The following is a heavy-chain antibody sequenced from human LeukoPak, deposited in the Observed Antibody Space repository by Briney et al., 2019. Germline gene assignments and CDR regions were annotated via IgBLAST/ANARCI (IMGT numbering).Heavy chain of an antibody. CDR3: AKREAITVIYCFDY. D-gene: IGHD4-17*01. CDR1: GFTFSDYY. J-gene: IGHJ4*02. Sequence: GGSLRLSCAASGFTFSDYYMSWIRQAPGKGLELVSAIGANGGRTYYPASVKGRFTISRDYSKNTVYLQMNSLRAEDTAVFYCAKREAITVIYCFDYWGEGTLVTVSS. CDR2: IGANGGRT. V-gene: IGHV3-23*01.